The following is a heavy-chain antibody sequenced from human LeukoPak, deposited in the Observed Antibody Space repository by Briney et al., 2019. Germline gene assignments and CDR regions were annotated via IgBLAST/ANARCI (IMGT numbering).Heavy chain of an antibody. CDR2: ISVHNGNT. CDR1: GYTFSNYG. V-gene: IGHV1-18*01. D-gene: IGHD2-2*01. J-gene: IGHJ4*02. Sequence: ASVKVSCKASGYTFSNYGIAWVRQAPGQGLEWMGWISVHNGNTNYAQMLQGRVTMTTDTSTSTAYMELRSLSYDDTAVYYCARASRFCSGSTCHDYWGQGTLVTVSS. CDR3: ARASRFCSGSTCHDY.